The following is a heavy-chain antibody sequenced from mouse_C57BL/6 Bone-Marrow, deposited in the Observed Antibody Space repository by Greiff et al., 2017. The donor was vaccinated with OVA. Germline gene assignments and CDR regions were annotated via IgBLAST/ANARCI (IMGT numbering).Heavy chain of an antibody. Sequence: DVHLVESGGGLVKPGGSLKLSCAASGFTFSDYGMHWVRQAPEKGLEWVAYISSGSSTIYYADTVTGRFTISRANAKNTLFLQMTSLRSEDTAMYYCARYDGFYAMDYWGQGTSVTVSS. J-gene: IGHJ4*01. CDR2: ISSGSSTI. CDR1: GFTFSDYG. D-gene: IGHD2-3*01. V-gene: IGHV5-17*01. CDR3: ARYDGFYAMDY.